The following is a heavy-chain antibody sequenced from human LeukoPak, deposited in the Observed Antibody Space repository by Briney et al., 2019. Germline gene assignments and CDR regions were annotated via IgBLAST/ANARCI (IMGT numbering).Heavy chain of an antibody. V-gene: IGHV3-23*01. J-gene: IGHJ5*02. D-gene: IGHD2-2*01. CDR2: ISGSGGST. CDR3: AKDPRGYCSSASCYQNWFDP. Sequence: GGSLRLSCAASGFTFSSYAMSWVRQAPGKGLEWVSAISGSGGSTYYADSVKGRFTISRDNSKNTLYLQMNSLRAEDTAVYYCAKDPRGYCSSASCYQNWFDPWGQGTLVTVSS. CDR1: GFTFSSYA.